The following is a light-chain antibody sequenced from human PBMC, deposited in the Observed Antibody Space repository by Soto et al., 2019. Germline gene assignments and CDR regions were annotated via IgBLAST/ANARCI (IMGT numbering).Light chain of an antibody. J-gene: IGKJ4*01. V-gene: IGKV3-20*01. CDR3: QQYNSWPLT. CDR2: GAS. CDR1: QSVSSYY. Sequence: EIVLTQSPGNLSLSPGERATLSCRASQSVSSYYLAWYQQKPGQAPRLLIYGASTRATGIPDRFSGSGSGTDFTLTITRLEPEDCALYYCQQYNSWPLTFGGGTKVDIK.